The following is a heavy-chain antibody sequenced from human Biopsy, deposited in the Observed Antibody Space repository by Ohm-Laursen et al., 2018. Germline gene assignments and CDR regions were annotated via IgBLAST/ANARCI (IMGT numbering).Heavy chain of an antibody. CDR3: ARGEAARVNDNYRYRLDH. CDR1: GFSFTGYY. CDR2: IMPAFGVV. V-gene: IGHV1-69*01. J-gene: IGHJ6*02. D-gene: IGHD6-6*01. Sequence: VSSVKVSCKASGFSFTGYYIHWVRQAPGQGLEWMGGIMPAFGVVNYGQNFEGRVTIDADDSTTTVDLSSLTSEDTAVYYCARGEAARVNDNYRYRLDHWGQGTTVVVSS.